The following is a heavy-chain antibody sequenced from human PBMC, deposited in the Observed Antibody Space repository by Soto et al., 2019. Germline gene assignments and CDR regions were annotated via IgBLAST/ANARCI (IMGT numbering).Heavy chain of an antibody. D-gene: IGHD3-16*01. CDR3: ARDWSGNAGLHRYFDR. V-gene: IGHV3-53*01. Sequence: LARSKRHSKRASRGKGSTNGGPWVHPDPGKGLEWVSVIYSGGDTSYADSVKGGFAIARDNSKNTVFLQMNRLRVEDTAVYYWARDWSGNAGLHRYFDRRRCGT. CDR1: RGKGSTNG. CDR2: IYSGGDT. J-gene: IGHJ2*01.